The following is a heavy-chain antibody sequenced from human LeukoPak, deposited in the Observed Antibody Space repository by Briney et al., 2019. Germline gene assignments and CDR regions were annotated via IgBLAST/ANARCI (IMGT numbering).Heavy chain of an antibody. CDR3: AKALGYGDYESYDI. V-gene: IGHV3-30*18. J-gene: IGHJ3*02. CDR2: ISYDGSNK. Sequence: GGSLRLSCAASGFTFSSYGMHWVRQAPGKGLEWVAVISYDGSNKYYADSVKGRFTISRDNSKNTLYLQMNSLRAEDTAVYYCAKALGYGDYESYDIWGQGTMVTVSS. D-gene: IGHD4-17*01. CDR1: GFTFSSYG.